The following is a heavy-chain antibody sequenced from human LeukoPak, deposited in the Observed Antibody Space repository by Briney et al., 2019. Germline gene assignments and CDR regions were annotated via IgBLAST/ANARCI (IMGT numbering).Heavy chain of an antibody. D-gene: IGHD3-22*01. CDR1: GYTFTGYY. CDR2: INPNSGGT. V-gene: IGHV1-2*02. Sequence: GASVKVSCKASGYTFTGYYMHWVRQAPGQRLEWMGWINPNSGGTNYAQKFQGRVTMTRDTSISTAYMELSRLRSDDTAVYYCAREVNYYDSSGPDYWGQGTLVTVSS. CDR3: AREVNYYDSSGPDY. J-gene: IGHJ4*02.